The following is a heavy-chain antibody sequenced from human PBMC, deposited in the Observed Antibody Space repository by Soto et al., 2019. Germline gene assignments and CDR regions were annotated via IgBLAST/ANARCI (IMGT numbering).Heavy chain of an antibody. V-gene: IGHV3-23*01. D-gene: IGHD2-15*01. J-gene: IGHJ5*02. CDR3: AKGEEESGVVVVAAYGGFDP. CDR1: GFTFSSYA. Sequence: PGGSLRLSCAASGFTFSSYAMSWVRQAPGKGLEWVSAISGSGGSTYYADSVKGRFTISRDNSKNTLYLQMNSLRAEDTAVYYCAKGEEESGVVVVAAYGGFDPWGQGTLVTVSS. CDR2: ISGSGGST.